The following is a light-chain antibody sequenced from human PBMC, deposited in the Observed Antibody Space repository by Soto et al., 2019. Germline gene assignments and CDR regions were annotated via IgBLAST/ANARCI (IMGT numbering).Light chain of an antibody. J-gene: IGLJ1*01. CDR2: EVD. V-gene: IGLV2-8*01. CDR1: SRDVGGFNY. CDR3: ASHAAINV. Sequence: QSALTQPPSASGSPGQSVTISCAGSSRDVGGFNYVSRYQHHPGKAPKLIIYEVDKRPSGVPNRFSGSKSGNTASLTVYGLQADDEADYYCASHAAINVFGTGTQLTVL.